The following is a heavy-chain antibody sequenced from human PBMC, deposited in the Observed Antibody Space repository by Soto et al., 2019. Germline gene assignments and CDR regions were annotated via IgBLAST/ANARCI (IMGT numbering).Heavy chain of an antibody. CDR3: ARVNYDFWSGLYYGMDV. V-gene: IGHV4-30-2*01. CDR2: IYHSGST. J-gene: IGHJ6*02. CDR1: GGSISSGGYS. D-gene: IGHD3-3*01. Sequence: QLQLQESGSGLVKPSQTLSLTCAVSGGSISSGGYSWSWIRQPPGKGLEWIGYIYHSGSTYYNPSLKCRVTISVDRSKNQFSLKLSSVTAADTAVYYCARVNYDFWSGLYYGMDVWGQGTTVTVSS.